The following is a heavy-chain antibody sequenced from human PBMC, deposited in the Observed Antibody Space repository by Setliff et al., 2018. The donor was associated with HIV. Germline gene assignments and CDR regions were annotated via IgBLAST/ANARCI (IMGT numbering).Heavy chain of an antibody. CDR3: AQAQTSVSGSYYQYLQH. V-gene: IGHV3-23*01. Sequence: ETLSLTCAVYGGSLTGYFWTWVRQAPGKGLEWVSGISLSGGSTYYADSVKGRFTIFRDNSKNTLYLRMNSLRAEDTAVYYCAQAQTSVSGSYYQYLQHWGQGTLVTVSS. D-gene: IGHD3-10*01. J-gene: IGHJ1*01. CDR1: GGSLTGYF. CDR2: ISLSGGST.